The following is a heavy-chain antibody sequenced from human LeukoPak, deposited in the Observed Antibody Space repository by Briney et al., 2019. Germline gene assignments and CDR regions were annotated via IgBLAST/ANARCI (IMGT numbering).Heavy chain of an antibody. CDR2: IWFDGSYK. Sequence: GGSLRLSCAASGFTFSRYGMHWVRQAPGKGLEWVTVIWFDGSYKFYADSVKGRFTISRDNSKNTLYLQMNSLRAEDTAVYYCVRAKSNVNVHSNDWYGSWRFDSWGQGTLVTVSS. CDR3: VRAKSNVNVHSNDWYGSWRFDS. CDR1: GFTFSRYG. V-gene: IGHV3-33*01. D-gene: IGHD6-19*01. J-gene: IGHJ5*01.